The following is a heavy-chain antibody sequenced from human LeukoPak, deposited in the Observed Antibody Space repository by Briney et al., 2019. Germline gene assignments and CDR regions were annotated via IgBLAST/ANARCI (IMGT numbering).Heavy chain of an antibody. D-gene: IGHD4-17*01. J-gene: IGHJ4*02. CDR3: AREDGGYGAYVGY. V-gene: IGHV3-48*03. Sequence: PGGSLRLSCAASGFTFSSYEMNWVRQAPGKGLEWVSYISSSGNTIFYADSVKGRFTLSRDNAKNSLFLQMNSLRADDTAVYYCAREDGGYGAYVGYWGQGTLVTVSS. CDR1: GFTFSSYE. CDR2: ISSSGNTI.